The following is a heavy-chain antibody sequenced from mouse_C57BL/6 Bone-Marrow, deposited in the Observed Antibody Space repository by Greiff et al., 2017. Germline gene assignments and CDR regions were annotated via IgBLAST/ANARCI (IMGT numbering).Heavy chain of an antibody. CDR3: ARGYGYFYFDY. D-gene: IGHD2-2*01. CDR2: INPNNGGT. V-gene: IGHV1-18*01. J-gene: IGHJ2*01. CDR1: GYTFTDYN. Sequence: VQLQQSGPELVKPGASVKIPCKASGYTFTDYNMDWVQQSHGKSLEWIGDINPNNGGTNYNQKFKGKATLTVDKSSSTAYMELRSLNSEDTAVYYCARGYGYFYFDYWGQGTTRTVSS.